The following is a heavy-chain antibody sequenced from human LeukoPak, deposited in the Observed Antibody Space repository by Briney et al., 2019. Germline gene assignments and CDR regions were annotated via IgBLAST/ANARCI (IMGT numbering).Heavy chain of an antibody. D-gene: IGHD3-22*01. CDR1: GFTFSGYW. CDR3: ATSDDSSGSD. Sequence: GGSLSLSCAPSGFTFSGYWMSWVRQPPGKGREWVANINLDASMKHYVDSAKCRFTISRDNAKNTLYLQMNYLRAEDTALYYCATSDDSSGSDWGQGTLVTVSS. CDR2: INLDASMK. V-gene: IGHV3-7*01. J-gene: IGHJ4*02.